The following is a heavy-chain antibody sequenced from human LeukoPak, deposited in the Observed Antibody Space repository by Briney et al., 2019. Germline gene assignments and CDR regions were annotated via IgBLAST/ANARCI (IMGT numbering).Heavy chain of an antibody. CDR1: GFTVSSNY. CDR2: IYSGGST. D-gene: IGHD5-18*01. J-gene: IGHJ6*04. CDR3: ARSDFGALLVDTAMDKYYYGMDV. V-gene: IGHV3-53*01. Sequence: GGSLRLSCAASGFTVSSNYMSWVRQAPGKGLELVSVIYSGGSTYYADSVKGRFTISRDNSKNTLYLQMNSLRAEDTAVYYCARSDFGALLVDTAMDKYYYGMDVWGKGTTVTVSS.